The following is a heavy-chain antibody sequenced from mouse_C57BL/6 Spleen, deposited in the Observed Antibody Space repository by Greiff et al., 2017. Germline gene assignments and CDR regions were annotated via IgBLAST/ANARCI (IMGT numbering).Heavy chain of an antibody. CDR1: GYTFTDYY. D-gene: IGHD4-1*01. V-gene: IGHV1-76*01. J-gene: IGHJ1*03. CDR3: SRDLGLYWYFDV. CDR2: IYTGSGNT. Sequence: QVQLKESGAELVRPGASVKLSCKASGYTFTDYYINWVKQRPGQGLEWIARIYTGSGNTSYNENFKGKAKLTAEKSSSTAYMQLSSLTSEDSAVYFCSRDLGLYWYFDVWGTGTPVTVSS.